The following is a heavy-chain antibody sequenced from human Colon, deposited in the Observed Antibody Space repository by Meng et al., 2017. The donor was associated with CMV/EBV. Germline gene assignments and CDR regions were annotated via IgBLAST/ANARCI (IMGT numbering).Heavy chain of an antibody. J-gene: IGHJ4*02. CDR3: ARGGDSIMVDFDF. CDR1: GYNFLDVV. D-gene: IGHD7-27*01. Sequence: RVQCGEGGQNLRASRKVSGHTPGYNFLDVVMHWVRQAPGQGLECIECIFPKNCGTGYTQQFKGTVNMTSDTSISTLYMELSSLTSDDTALYYCARGGDSIMVDFDFWGQGTLVTVSS. V-gene: IGHV1-2*02. CDR2: IFPKNCGT.